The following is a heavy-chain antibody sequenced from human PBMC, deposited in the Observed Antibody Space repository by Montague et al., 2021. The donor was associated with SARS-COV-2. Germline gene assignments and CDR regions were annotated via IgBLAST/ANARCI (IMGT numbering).Heavy chain of an antibody. CDR2: INHRGST. Sequence: SETLSLTCRVDGGSFNLYYWSWIRQPPGKGLEWIGEINHRGSTNNNPSLKTRVTISIDTSKNQFSLKLSSVTAADTAVYYCARGQGVYAINGDLNYWGQGTLVTVSS. V-gene: IGHV4-34*01. D-gene: IGHD2-8*01. J-gene: IGHJ4*02. CDR1: GGSFNLYY. CDR3: ARGQGVYAINGDLNY.